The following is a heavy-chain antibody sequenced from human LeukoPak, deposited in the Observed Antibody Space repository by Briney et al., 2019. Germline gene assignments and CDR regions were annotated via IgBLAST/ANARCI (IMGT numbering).Heavy chain of an antibody. CDR1: GFTFNNYW. D-gene: IGHD2-2*01. CDR3: TRVRVVVPSAFDYCDF. CDR2: INPYGSDT. J-gene: IGHJ4*02. Sequence: GGSLRLSCAASGFTFNNYWMWWVRQASGKGLEWVANINPYGSDTYYADSVKGRFTISRDNAENSLYLQMNSLRAGDTAVYYCTRVRVVVPSAFDYCDFWGQGTLVTVSS. V-gene: IGHV3-7*01.